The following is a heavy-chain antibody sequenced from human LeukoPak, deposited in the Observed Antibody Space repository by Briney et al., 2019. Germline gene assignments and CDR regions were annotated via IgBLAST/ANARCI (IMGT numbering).Heavy chain of an antibody. CDR3: ASDISGSGSYLAGTMDY. CDR2: ISSSGSTI. J-gene: IGHJ4*02. V-gene: IGHV3-48*03. Sequence: GGSLRLSCAASGFTFSSYEMNWVRQAPGKGLEWVSYISSSGSTIYYADSVKGRLTISRDNAKNSLYLQMNSLRAEDTAVYYCASDISGSGSYLAGTMDYWGQGTLVTVSS. CDR1: GFTFSSYE. D-gene: IGHD3-10*01.